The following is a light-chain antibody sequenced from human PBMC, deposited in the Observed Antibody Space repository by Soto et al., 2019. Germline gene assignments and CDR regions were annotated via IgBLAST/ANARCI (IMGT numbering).Light chain of an antibody. J-gene: IGKJ1*01. CDR1: QSISTW. Sequence: DIQMTQSPSTLSASVGDRVTITCRASQSISTWLAWYQQKPGKAPNLLIYDASSLESGVPSRFSGSGSGTEFTLTISSLQPDDFATYYCQQYNAYGTFGQGTNVDIK. CDR2: DAS. CDR3: QQYNAYGT. V-gene: IGKV1-5*01.